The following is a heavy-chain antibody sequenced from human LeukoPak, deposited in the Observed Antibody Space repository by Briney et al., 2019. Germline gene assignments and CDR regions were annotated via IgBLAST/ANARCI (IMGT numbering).Heavy chain of an antibody. V-gene: IGHV3-7*01. CDR1: GFPFSSYW. D-gene: IGHD2-2*01. J-gene: IGHJ4*02. Sequence: PGGSLRLSCVASGFPFSSYWMTWVRQAPGKGLEWVANIKQDGSKKSYVDSVKGRFTISRDNAKNSLYLQMNSLRAEDTAVYYCARNEVPAEPFDYWGQGTLVTVSS. CDR2: IKQDGSKK. CDR3: ARNEVPAEPFDY.